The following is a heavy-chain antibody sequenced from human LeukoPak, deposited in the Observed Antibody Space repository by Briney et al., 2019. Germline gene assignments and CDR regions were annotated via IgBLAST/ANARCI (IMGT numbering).Heavy chain of an antibody. V-gene: IGHV3-21*01. D-gene: IGHD5-18*01. CDR3: ARDRVVGYSYGSDAFDI. CDR2: ISSSSSYI. Sequence: GGSLRLSCAASGFTFSSYSMNWVRQAPGKGLEWVSSISSSSSYIYYADSVKGRFTISRDNAKNSLHLQMNSLRAEDTAVYYCARDRVVGYSYGSDAFDIWGQGTMVTVSS. CDR1: GFTFSSYS. J-gene: IGHJ3*02.